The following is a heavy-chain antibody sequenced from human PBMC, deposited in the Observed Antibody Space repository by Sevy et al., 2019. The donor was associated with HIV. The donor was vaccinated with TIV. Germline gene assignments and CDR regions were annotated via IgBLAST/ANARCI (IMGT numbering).Heavy chain of an antibody. CDR2: IDSDGSST. J-gene: IGHJ3*02. V-gene: IGHV3-74*03. Sequence: GGSLRLSCAASGFTFSTYWMHWVRQAPGKELVWVSRIDSDGSSTKYADSVKGRFTISRDNAKNTLYLQMNSLRVEDTAVYYCTRDRKYYYDSSGSRYDAFDIWGQGTMVTVSS. D-gene: IGHD3-22*01. CDR3: TRDRKYYYDSSGSRYDAFDI. CDR1: GFTFSTYW.